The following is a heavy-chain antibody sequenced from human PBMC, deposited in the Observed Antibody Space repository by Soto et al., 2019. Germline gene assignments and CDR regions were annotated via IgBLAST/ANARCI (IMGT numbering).Heavy chain of an antibody. CDR2: IYSGGGT. J-gene: IGHJ4*02. V-gene: IGHV3-53*01. CDR1: GFTVSSTY. Sequence: LRLSCAASGFTVSSTYMSWVRQAPGKGLEWVSLIYSGGGTYYADSVKGRFTISRDNSKSTLYLQMNSLRAEDTAVYSCTTDPGSYYYDSSGYHPDYWGQGTLVTVSS. D-gene: IGHD3-22*01. CDR3: TTDPGSYYYDSSGYHPDY.